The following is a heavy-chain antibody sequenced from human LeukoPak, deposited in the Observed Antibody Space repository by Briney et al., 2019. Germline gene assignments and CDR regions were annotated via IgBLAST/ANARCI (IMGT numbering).Heavy chain of an antibody. D-gene: IGHD3-10*01. J-gene: IGHJ4*02. V-gene: IGHV3-21*06. CDR3: ARDPYNTILYRLAH. CDR1: GFSFSDYT. Sequence: GGSLRLSCAASGFSFSDYTINWVRQAPGKGLEWVSSLSSGPGYRSYADSVRGRFTISRDNAENSLYLQMNSLRVEDTAVYYCARDPYNTILYRLAHWGQGTLVTVSS. CDR2: LSSGPGYR.